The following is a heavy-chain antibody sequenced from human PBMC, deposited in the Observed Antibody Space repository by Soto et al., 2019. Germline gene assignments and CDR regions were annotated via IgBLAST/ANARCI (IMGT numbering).Heavy chain of an antibody. CDR2: MNPNSGNT. Sequence: ASVKVSCKASGYTFTSYDINWVRQATGQGLEWMGWMNPNSGNTGYAQKFQGRVTMTRNTSISTAYMELSSLRSEDTAVYYCARVMGGSYYKFNWFDPWGQGTLVTVSS. D-gene: IGHD1-26*01. CDR3: ARVMGGSYYKFNWFDP. J-gene: IGHJ5*02. V-gene: IGHV1-8*01. CDR1: GYTFTSYD.